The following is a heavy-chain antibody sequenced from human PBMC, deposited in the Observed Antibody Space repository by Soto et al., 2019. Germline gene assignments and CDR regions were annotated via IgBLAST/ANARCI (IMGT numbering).Heavy chain of an antibody. CDR2: IYHSGST. D-gene: IGHD1-7*01. J-gene: IGHJ6*02. CDR1: GGSISSGGYS. CDR3: ARAGAGTRENYYYYGMDV. Sequence: SETLSLTCAVSGGSISSGGYSWSWIRQPPGKCLEWIGYIYHSGSTYYNPSLKSRVTISVDRSKNQFSLKLSSVTAADTAVYYCARAGAGTRENYYYYGMDVWGQGTTVTVYS. V-gene: IGHV4-30-2*01.